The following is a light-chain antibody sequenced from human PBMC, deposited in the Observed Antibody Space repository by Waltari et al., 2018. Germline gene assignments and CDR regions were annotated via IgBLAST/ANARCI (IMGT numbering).Light chain of an antibody. CDR3: QQYYAAPWT. CDR1: QSVLYSSNNKSY. J-gene: IGKJ1*01. Sequence: DIVMTQSPDSLPVSLGERATINCKASQSVLYSSNNKSYLSWFQQKPGQPPKLLFYWASTRESGVPDRFSGSGSGTDFTLTISSLQAEDVAVYYCQQYYAAPWTFGQGTMVEIK. CDR2: WAS. V-gene: IGKV4-1*01.